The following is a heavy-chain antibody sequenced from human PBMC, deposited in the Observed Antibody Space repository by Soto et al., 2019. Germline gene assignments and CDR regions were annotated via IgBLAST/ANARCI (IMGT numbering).Heavy chain of an antibody. Sequence: QVQLLQSGAAVRKPGASVTVSCKASNDSLSSHFIHWVRQAPGEGLEWMGIINPGPNSGSYSKEFQGSLTLTSDMRSRTVYMQLSNLRSDDTAVYYCAGAFSRVSSVVAAYWGQGTLVTVSS. CDR1: NDSLSSHF. V-gene: IGHV1-46*01. CDR2: INPGPNSG. J-gene: IGHJ4*02. CDR3: AGAFSRVSSVVAAY. D-gene: IGHD2-15*01.